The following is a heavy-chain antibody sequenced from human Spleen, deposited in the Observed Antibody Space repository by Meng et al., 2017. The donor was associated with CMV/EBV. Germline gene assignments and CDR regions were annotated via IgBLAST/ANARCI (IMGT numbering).Heavy chain of an antibody. D-gene: IGHD1-26*01. CDR3: ARDSGNYFDS. Sequence: LPCAVSGGSISNNNWWTWVRQSPGKGLEWIGEIYHSGTTNYNPSFKSRVTISIDKSKNHFSLKLTSVTAADTAVYYCARDSGNYFDSWGQGALVTVSS. J-gene: IGHJ4*02. V-gene: IGHV4-4*02. CDR1: GGSISNNNW. CDR2: IYHSGTT.